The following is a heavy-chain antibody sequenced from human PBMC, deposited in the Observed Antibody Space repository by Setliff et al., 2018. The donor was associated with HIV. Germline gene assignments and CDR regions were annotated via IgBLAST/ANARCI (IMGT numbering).Heavy chain of an antibody. D-gene: IGHD1-1*01. J-gene: IGHJ1*01. CDR3: ARETSVTPVGLDH. V-gene: IGHV4-34*01. CDR2: INRSGNT. CDR1: GGSFGAYY. Sequence: SQTLSLTCAAYGGSFGAYYWTWIRQPPGKGLEWIGEINRSGNTKYNPSLKSRVTISIDTSKKQFSLKLNSVTAADTAVYYCARETSVTPVGLDHWGQGTLVTVSS.